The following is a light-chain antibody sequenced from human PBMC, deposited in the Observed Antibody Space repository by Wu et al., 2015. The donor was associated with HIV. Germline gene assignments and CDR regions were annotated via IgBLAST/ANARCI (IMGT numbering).Light chain of an antibody. J-gene: IGKJ1*01. CDR3: QQYKNWLRT. V-gene: IGKV3-15*01. CDR2: GAS. Sequence: EIVMTQSPATLSVSPGERATLSCRASQSVSDKLAWYQQKPGQAPRVLMYGASTRASDIPARFSGSGSGTEFTLTISSLQSEDFAVYYCQQYKNWLRTFGQGTKVEIK. CDR1: QSVSDK.